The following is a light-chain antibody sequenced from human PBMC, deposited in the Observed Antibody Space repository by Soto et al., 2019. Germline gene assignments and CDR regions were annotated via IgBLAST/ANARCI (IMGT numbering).Light chain of an antibody. J-gene: IGLJ2*01. CDR3: TSWKTSTTMI. CDR1: SSDIGAYNF. Sequence: ALTQPASVSGSPGQSITISCTGTSSDIGAYNFVSWYQQHPGKAPKLMLYDVNIRPSGVSNRFSGSKSGNTASLTISGLQAEDEADYYCTSWKTSTTMIFGGGTKVTVL. CDR2: DVN. V-gene: IGLV2-14*03.